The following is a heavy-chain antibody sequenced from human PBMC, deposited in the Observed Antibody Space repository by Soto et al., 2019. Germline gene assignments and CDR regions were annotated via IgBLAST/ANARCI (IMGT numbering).Heavy chain of an antibody. V-gene: IGHV4-39*01. CDR2: IYYSGTT. J-gene: IGHJ6*02. CDR1: GGSVSISGYF. CDR3: ARHNHGMDV. Sequence: SETLSLTCTVSGGSVSISGYFWGWIRQPPGKGLEWIGSIYYSGTTYYSPSLKSRVTISLDTSKNQCSLKLTSVTAADTAMYYCARHNHGMDVWGQGPTVTVS.